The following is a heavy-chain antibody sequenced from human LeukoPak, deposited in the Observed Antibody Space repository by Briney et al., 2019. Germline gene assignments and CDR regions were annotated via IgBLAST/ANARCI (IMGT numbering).Heavy chain of an antibody. Sequence: GGSLRLSCAASGFTVGSNYMSWVRQAPGKGLEWVSVIYSGGSTYYADSVKGRFTISRDNSKNTLYLQMNSLRAEDTAVYYCVRGDYGDYTLFDYWGQGTLVTVSS. J-gene: IGHJ4*02. CDR3: VRGDYGDYTLFDY. D-gene: IGHD4-17*01. V-gene: IGHV3-53*01. CDR2: IYSGGST. CDR1: GFTVGSNY.